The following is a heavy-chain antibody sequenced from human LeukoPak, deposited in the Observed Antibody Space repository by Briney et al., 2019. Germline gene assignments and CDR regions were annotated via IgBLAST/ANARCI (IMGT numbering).Heavy chain of an antibody. D-gene: IGHD4-17*01. Sequence: PSETLSLTCSVSGGSISSRSYYWGWIRQPPGKGLEWIGSIYHSGTTYYNPSLKSRVTISVDTSKNQFSLNLSSVTAADTAVYYCARERTTPSYWFDPWGQGTLVTVSS. J-gene: IGHJ5*02. V-gene: IGHV4-39*07. CDR3: ARERTTPSYWFDP. CDR1: GGSISSRSYY. CDR2: IYHSGTT.